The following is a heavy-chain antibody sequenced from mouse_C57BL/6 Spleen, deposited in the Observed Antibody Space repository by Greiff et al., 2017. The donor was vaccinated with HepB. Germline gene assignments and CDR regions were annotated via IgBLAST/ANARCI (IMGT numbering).Heavy chain of an antibody. D-gene: IGHD4-1*01. J-gene: IGHJ4*01. CDR2: ISSGGSYT. V-gene: IGHV5-6*02. Sequence: DVMLVESGGDLVKPGGSLKLSCAASGFTFSSYGMSWVRQTPDKRLEWVATISSGGSYTYYPDSVKGRFTISRDNAKNTLYLQMSSLKSEDTAMYYFARSTGTNAMDYWGQGTSVTVSS. CDR3: ARSTGTNAMDY. CDR1: GFTFSSYG.